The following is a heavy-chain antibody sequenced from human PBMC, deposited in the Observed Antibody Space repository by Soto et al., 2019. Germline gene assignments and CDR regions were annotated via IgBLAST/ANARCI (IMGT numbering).Heavy chain of an antibody. V-gene: IGHV4-34*09. CDR3: ARAVAVTGREDFDF. CDR2: IYYSGVT. D-gene: IGHD6-19*01. Sequence: SETLSLTCAVYGGSFSGYYWTWIRQPPWKGLEWIGYIYYSGVTYYNPSLKSRVTISVDTSKNQFSLRLSSVTAADTAVYYCARAVAVTGREDFDFWGQGTLVTVSS. CDR1: GGSFSGYY. J-gene: IGHJ4*02.